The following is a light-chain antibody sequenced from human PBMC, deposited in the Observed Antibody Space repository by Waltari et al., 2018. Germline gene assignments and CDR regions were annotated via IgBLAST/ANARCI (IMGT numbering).Light chain of an antibody. CDR2: ASS. V-gene: IGKV1-8*01. J-gene: IGKJ2*01. CDR3: QQYFVYPYT. CDR1: QDLSGY. Sequence: AIRMTQSPSSLAASTGDRVTITCRASQDLSGYLAWYQQKPGKAPTLLVYASSTSQTGVPSRFIGSGSGTAFTLTIDCLQSEDFATYYCQQYFVYPYTFGQGTKLEIK.